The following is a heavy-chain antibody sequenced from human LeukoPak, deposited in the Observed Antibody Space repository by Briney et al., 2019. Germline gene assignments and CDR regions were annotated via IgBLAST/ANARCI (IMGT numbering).Heavy chain of an antibody. CDR2: ISSSSSYI. CDR1: GFTFSSYG. J-gene: IGHJ4*02. V-gene: IGHV3-21*01. CDR3: ARVIAAAGTFPDY. D-gene: IGHD6-13*01. Sequence: PGGSLRLSCAASGFTFSSYGMNWGRQAPGKGLEWVSSISSSSSYIYYADSVKGRFTISRDNAKNSLYLQMNSLRAEDTAVYYCARVIAAAGTFPDYWGQGTLVTVSS.